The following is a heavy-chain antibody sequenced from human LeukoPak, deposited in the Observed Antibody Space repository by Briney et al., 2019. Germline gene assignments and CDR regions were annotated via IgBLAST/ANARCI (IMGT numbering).Heavy chain of an antibody. D-gene: IGHD6-13*01. CDR3: ARAQQHFDAFEI. CDR2: ISYDGSNK. J-gene: IGHJ3*02. CDR1: GFTFSSYA. Sequence: GGSLRLSCAASGFTFSSYAMHWVRQAPGKGLEWVAVISYDGSNKYYADSVKGRFTISRDNSKNTLYLQMNSLRAEDTAVYYCARAQQHFDAFEIWAKGQWSPSLQ. V-gene: IGHV3-30-3*01.